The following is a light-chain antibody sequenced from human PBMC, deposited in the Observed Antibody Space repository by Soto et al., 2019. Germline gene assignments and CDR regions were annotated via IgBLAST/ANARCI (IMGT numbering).Light chain of an antibody. J-gene: IGKJ2*01. CDR3: QQYSDWPYT. CDR1: QSVSST. Sequence: EIVMTQSPSTLSVSPGERDTLSCRASQSVSSTLAWYQQKPGHSPRLLIYGASTRATGIPDRFSGSGSGTEFTLAISSLQSEDFAVYYCQQYSDWPYTFGQGTKLEIK. V-gene: IGKV3-15*01. CDR2: GAS.